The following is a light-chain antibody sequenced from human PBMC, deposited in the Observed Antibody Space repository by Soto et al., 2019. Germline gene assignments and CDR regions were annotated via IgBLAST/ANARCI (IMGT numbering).Light chain of an antibody. CDR2: EVI. CDR1: SSDIGGYNY. CDR3: SSYAGSNNLYV. Sequence: QSALTQPPSASGSPGQSVTISCTGTSSDIGGYNYVSWYQQRPGKAPKLMIYEVIKRPSGVPDRFSGSRSGNTASLTVSGLQAEDEADYYCSSYAGSNNLYVFGTGTKLTVL. J-gene: IGLJ1*01. V-gene: IGLV2-8*01.